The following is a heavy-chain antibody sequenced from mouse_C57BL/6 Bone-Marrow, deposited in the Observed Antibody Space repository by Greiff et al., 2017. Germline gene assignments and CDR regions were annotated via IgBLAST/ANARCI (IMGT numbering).Heavy chain of an antibody. D-gene: IGHD1-1*01. CDR2: ISDGGSYT. CDR3: ARDDVVSHFDY. V-gene: IGHV5-4*01. Sequence: EVMLVESGGGLVKPGGSLKLSCAASGFTFSSYAMPWVRQTPEKRLEWVATISDGGSYTNYPDNVKGRFTISRDNAKNDRYLQMSHLKSEDSAMYYCARDDVVSHFDYWGQGTTLTVSS. CDR1: GFTFSSYA. J-gene: IGHJ2*01.